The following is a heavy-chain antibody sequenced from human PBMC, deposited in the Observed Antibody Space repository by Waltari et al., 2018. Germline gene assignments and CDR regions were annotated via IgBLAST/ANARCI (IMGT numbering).Heavy chain of an antibody. CDR1: GFTFSTYR. D-gene: IGHD6-6*01. J-gene: IGHJ4*02. CDR2: ISSTGNTI. Sequence: EVQLVESGGGLVQPGRSLRLSCAAFGFTFSTYRMNWVCRAPGKGLEWVSYISSTGNTIYYADSVKGRFTISRDSAKNSLYLQLNSLRADDTAVYYCARGISSSSGGHWGQGTPVTVSS. V-gene: IGHV3-48*04. CDR3: ARGISSSSGGH.